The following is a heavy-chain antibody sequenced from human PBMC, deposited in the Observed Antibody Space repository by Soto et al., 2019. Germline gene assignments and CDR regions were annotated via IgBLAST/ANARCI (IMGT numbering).Heavy chain of an antibody. CDR2: INPDGTLK. J-gene: IGHJ4*02. D-gene: IGHD2-21*02. Sequence: GGSLRLSCAASGFALSGYWMTWVRQAPGKGLEWVASINPDGTLKYYVDSVKGRFTISRDNADNSLFLQMISLRVEDTAVYYCARWESGDWYLGIWGQGTLVTVSS. V-gene: IGHV3-7*03. CDR3: ARWESGDWYLGI. CDR1: GFALSGYW.